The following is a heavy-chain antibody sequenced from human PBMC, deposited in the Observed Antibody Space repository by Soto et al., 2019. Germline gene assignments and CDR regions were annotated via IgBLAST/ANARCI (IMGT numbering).Heavy chain of an antibody. CDR3: ARGAITIFGVVIPIYFDY. J-gene: IGHJ4*02. V-gene: IGHV1-69*06. D-gene: IGHD3-3*01. Sequence: QVQLVQSGAEVKKPGSSVKVSCKASGGTFSSYAISWVRQAPGQGLEWMGGIIPIFGTANYAQQFQGRVTITADKAPSTAYMALRSLRSEDTAVYYCARGAITIFGVVIPIYFDYWGQGTVVTVSS. CDR1: GGTFSSYA. CDR2: IIPIFGTA.